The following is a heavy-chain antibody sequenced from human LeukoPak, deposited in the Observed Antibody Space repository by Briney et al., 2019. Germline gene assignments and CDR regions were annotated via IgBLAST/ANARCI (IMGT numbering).Heavy chain of an antibody. CDR3: ARHFGGWPFDY. CDR1: GGSINSYY. Sequence: ETLSLTCTVSGGSINSYYWSWIRQPPGKGLEWIGYIYYSGSTNYNPSLKSRVTISIDTSKNQFSLKLSSVTAADTAVYYCARHFGGWPFDYWGQGTLVTVSS. D-gene: IGHD6-19*01. V-gene: IGHV4-59*08. CDR2: IYYSGST. J-gene: IGHJ4*02.